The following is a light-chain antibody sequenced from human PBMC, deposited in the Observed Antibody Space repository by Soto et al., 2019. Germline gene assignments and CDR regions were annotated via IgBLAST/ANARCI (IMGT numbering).Light chain of an antibody. CDR1: SGSIANNY. Sequence: NFMLTQPHSVSESPGKTVTISCTRSSGSIANNYMQWYQQRPGSAPTTVIFENNQRPSGVPDRFSGSTDGSSNSASLTISGLQTEDEADYYCQSYDSSFVVFGGGTKLIVL. J-gene: IGLJ2*01. CDR2: ENN. V-gene: IGLV6-57*04. CDR3: QSYDSSFVV.